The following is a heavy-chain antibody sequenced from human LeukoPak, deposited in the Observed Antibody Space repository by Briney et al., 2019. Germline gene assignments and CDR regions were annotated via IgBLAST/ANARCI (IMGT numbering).Heavy chain of an antibody. CDR3: AREYYDFWSGYYT. V-gene: IGHV3-66*01. CDR1: GFTVSSNY. D-gene: IGHD3-3*01. Sequence: GGSLRLSCAASGFTVSSNYMSWVRQAPGKGLEWVSVIYSGGSTYYADSVKGRFTISRDNSKNTLYLQMNSLRAEDTAVYYCAREYYDFWSGYYTWSQGTLVTVSS. CDR2: IYSGGST. J-gene: IGHJ4*02.